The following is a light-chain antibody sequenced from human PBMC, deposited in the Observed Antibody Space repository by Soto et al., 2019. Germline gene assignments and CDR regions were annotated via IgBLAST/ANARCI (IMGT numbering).Light chain of an antibody. J-gene: IGKJ4*01. V-gene: IGKV1-39*01. CDR2: SAS. Sequence: DIQMTQSPSSLSASVGDRVTITCRTSHSISTYLSWFQQKPGEAPRLLMYSASSLPSGIPSRFIGSGSGTDFTLTISSLQPEDFATYYCQQNYSPPLSFGGGTKVEV. CDR3: QQNYSPPLS. CDR1: HSISTY.